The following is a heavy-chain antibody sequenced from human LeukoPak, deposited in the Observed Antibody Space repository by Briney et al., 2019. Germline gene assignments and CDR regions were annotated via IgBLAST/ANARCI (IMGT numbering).Heavy chain of an antibody. V-gene: IGHV4-59*01. CDR3: ARGVGSGWHRDACDI. Sequence: PSETLSLTCTVSGGSISGYYWSWLRQPPGKGLEWIGYIYYSGSTNYNPSLKSRVTISVDPSKNHFSLKLSSVTAADTAVYYCARGVGSGWHRDACDIWGQGTMVTVSS. J-gene: IGHJ3*02. CDR1: GGSISGYY. D-gene: IGHD6-19*01. CDR2: IYYSGST.